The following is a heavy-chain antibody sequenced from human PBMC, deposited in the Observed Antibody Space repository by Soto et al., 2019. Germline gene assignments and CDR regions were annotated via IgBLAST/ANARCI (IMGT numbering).Heavy chain of an antibody. CDR2: INPHTGGT. CDR3: ARYQYWSGYLDA. J-gene: IGHJ6*04. D-gene: IGHD3-3*01. V-gene: IGHV1-2*02. CDR1: GYTFTANY. Sequence: ASVXVSCKASGYTFTANYVHWVRQAPGQGLEWMGWINPHTGGTDYAQTFQGRVTMTRDTSISTAYMELSRLTSDDTAVYYCARYQYWSGYLDAWGKGTTVTVSS.